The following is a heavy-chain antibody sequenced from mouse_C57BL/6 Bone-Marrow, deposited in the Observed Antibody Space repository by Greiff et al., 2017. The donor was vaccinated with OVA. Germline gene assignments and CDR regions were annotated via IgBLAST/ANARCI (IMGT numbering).Heavy chain of an antibody. CDR1: GFTFSDYY. CDR2: ISNGGGST. J-gene: IGHJ1*03. Sequence: VQLVESGGGLVQPGGSLKLSCAASGFTFSDYYMYWVRQTPEKRLEWVAYISNGGGSTYYPDTVKGRFTISRDNAKNTLYLQMSRLKSEDTAMYYCAREGVTTVVPWYFDVWGTGTTVTVSS. D-gene: IGHD1-1*01. V-gene: IGHV5-12*01. CDR3: AREGVTTVVPWYFDV.